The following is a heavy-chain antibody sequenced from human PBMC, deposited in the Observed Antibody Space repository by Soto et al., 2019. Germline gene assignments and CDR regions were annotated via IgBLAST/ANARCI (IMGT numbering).Heavy chain of an antibody. V-gene: IGHV4-39*01. J-gene: IGHJ6*02. CDR2: IYYSGST. Sequence: QLQLQESGPGLVKPSETLSLTCTVSGDSISSSNYYWGWIRQPPGKRLEWIGSIYYSGSTYYNPSLKCRVTISVATSKNQFSLKLSSVTAADTAVYYCASPRTHYDILTGYYYYGVDVWGQGTTVTVSS. D-gene: IGHD3-9*01. CDR1: GDSISSSNYY. CDR3: ASPRTHYDILTGYYYYGVDV.